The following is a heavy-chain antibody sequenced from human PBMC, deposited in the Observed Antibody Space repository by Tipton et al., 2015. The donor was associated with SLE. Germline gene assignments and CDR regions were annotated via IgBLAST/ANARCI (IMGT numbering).Heavy chain of an antibody. CDR2: IRSKAYSGTT. V-gene: IGHV3-49*03. J-gene: IGHJ4*02. CDR1: GFTFGDYA. Sequence: SLRLSCTASGFTFGDYAMSWFRQAPGKGLEWVGFIRSKAYSGTTEYAASVKGRFTISRDDSKSIAYLQMNSLKTEDTAVYYCTREEIQLWFFDYWGQGTLVTVSS. D-gene: IGHD5-18*01. CDR3: TREEIQLWFFDY.